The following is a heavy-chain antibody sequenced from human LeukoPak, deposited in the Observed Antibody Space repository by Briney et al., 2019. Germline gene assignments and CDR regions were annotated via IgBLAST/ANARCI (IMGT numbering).Heavy chain of an antibody. CDR3: ARNSCPSGSCYDNRGYFDY. CDR2: IYSSGRI. Sequence: SQTLSLTCTVSGDSISSGSYYWSWIRQPAGKGLEWIGRIYSSGRINYNLSLKSRVTISVDTSKNQFSLRLSSVAAADTAVYYCARNSCPSGSCYDNRGYFDYWGQGTLVTVSS. D-gene: IGHD2-15*01. J-gene: IGHJ4*02. CDR1: GDSISSGSYY. V-gene: IGHV4-61*02.